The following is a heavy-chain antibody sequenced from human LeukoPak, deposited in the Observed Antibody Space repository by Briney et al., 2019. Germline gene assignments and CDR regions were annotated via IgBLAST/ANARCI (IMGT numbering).Heavy chain of an antibody. CDR3: ASGDYGGNSQYFQH. CDR1: GYSISSGYY. D-gene: IGHD4-23*01. CDR2: IYHSGST. Sequence: SETLSLTCAVSGYSISSGYYWGWIRQPPGKGLEWIGSIYHSGSTYYNPSLKSRVTISVDTSKNRFSLKLSSVTAADTAVYYCASGDYGGNSQYFQHWGQGTLVTVSS. V-gene: IGHV4-38-2*01. J-gene: IGHJ1*01.